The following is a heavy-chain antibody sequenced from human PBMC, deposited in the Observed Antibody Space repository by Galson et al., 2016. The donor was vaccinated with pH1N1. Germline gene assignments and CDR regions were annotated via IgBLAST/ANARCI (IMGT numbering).Heavy chain of an antibody. V-gene: IGHV3-23*01. CDR3: AKRDTVGYYYFDY. Sequence: SLRLSCAASGFTFSNYAMGWVRQAPGKGLEWASNIISTGAGTYYADSVKGRFTVSRDNSKSTLYLQMNSLRAEDTAVYYCAKRDTVGYYYFDYWGQGALVTVSA. D-gene: IGHD2-15*01. CDR2: IISTGAGT. J-gene: IGHJ4*02. CDR1: GFTFSNYA.